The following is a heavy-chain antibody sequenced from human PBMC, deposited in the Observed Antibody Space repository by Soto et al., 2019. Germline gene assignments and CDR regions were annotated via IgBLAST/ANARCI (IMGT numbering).Heavy chain of an antibody. CDR1: GYTFTNYS. Sequence: ASVKVSCKASGYTFTNYSISWVRQAPGQGLEWMGWISAYNGNTNYAQKLQGRVTMTTDTSTSTAYMELRSLRSDDTAVYYCARGAYYYGSGSYYLRYYGMDVWGQGTTVTAP. D-gene: IGHD3-10*01. CDR2: ISAYNGNT. V-gene: IGHV1-18*04. CDR3: ARGAYYYGSGSYYLRYYGMDV. J-gene: IGHJ6*02.